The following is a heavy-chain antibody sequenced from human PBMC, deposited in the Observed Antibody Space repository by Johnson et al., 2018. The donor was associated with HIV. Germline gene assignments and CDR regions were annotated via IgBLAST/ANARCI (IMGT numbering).Heavy chain of an antibody. CDR3: ARDATPWGGAYVGYAFDI. D-gene: IGHD4-17*01. Sequence: EQLVESGGGLVQPGGSLRLSCAASGFTFSSYWMSWVRQAPGKGLEWVANIKQDGSEKYYVDSVKGRFSISRDNAKNSLHLQMNSLRAEDTAVYYCARDATPWGGAYVGYAFDIWGQGTVVSVSS. V-gene: IGHV3-7*01. CDR2: IKQDGSEK. J-gene: IGHJ3*02. CDR1: GFTFSSYW.